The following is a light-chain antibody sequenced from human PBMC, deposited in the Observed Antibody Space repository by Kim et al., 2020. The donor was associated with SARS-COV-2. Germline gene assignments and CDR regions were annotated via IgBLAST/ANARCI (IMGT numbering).Light chain of an antibody. CDR2: GAS. V-gene: IGKV3-20*01. CDR3: QQYGSAPPLT. CDR1: QSVSSNY. J-gene: IGKJ4*01. Sequence: PGERATLSCRASQSVSSNYLAWYRQKRGQAPRLLIYGASSRATGIPDRFSGSGSGTVFTLTISRLEPEDFAVYYCQQYGSAPPLTFGGGTKVDIK.